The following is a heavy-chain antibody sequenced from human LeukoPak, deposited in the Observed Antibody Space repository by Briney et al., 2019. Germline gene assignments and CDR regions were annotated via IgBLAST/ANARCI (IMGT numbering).Heavy chain of an antibody. D-gene: IGHD2-2*01. CDR3: ARWVPAAYLFDY. V-gene: IGHV1-2*02. Sequence: ASVKVSCKASGYTFTSYYMHWVRQAPGQGLEWMGWINPNSGGTNYAQKFQGRVTMTRDTSISTAYMELSRLRSDDTAVYYCARWVPAAYLFDYWGQGTLVTVSS. J-gene: IGHJ4*02. CDR2: INPNSGGT. CDR1: GYTFTSYY.